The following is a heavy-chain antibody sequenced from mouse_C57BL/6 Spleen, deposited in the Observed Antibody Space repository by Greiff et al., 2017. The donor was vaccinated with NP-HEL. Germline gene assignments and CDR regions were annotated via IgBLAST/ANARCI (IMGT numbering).Heavy chain of an antibody. J-gene: IGHJ4*01. CDR3: ARGGSLYAMDY. CDR1: GYTFTSYT. D-gene: IGHD1-1*02. CDR2: INPSSGYT. V-gene: IGHV1-4*01. Sequence: VQLQQSGAELARPGASVKMSCKASGYTFTSYTMHWVKQRPGQGLEWIGYINPSSGYTKYNQKFKDKATLSADKSSSTAYMQLSSLTSEDSAVYYCARGGSLYAMDYWGQGTSVTVSS.